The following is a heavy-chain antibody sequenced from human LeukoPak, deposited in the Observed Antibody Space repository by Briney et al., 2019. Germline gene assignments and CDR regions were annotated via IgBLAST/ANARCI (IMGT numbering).Heavy chain of an antibody. CDR1: GFTFSSYE. CDR3: ATDVVVPSARDY. D-gene: IGHD2-2*01. CDR2: ISSRDNTI. J-gene: IGHJ4*02. V-gene: IGHV3-48*03. Sequence: GGSLRLSCAASGFTFSSYEMNWVRQAPGKGVEWVSYISSRDNTIHYADSVKGRYHLYGDNAKHPLYLQMNSLRAEDTAVYYCATDVVVPSARDYWGQRALVTVSS.